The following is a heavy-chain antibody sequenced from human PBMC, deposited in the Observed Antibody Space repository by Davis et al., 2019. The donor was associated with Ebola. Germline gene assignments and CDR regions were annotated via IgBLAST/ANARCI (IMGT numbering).Heavy chain of an antibody. V-gene: IGHV3-21*01. D-gene: IGHD2-15*01. CDR3: ARERWLLLLREGMDV. Sequence: GESLKISCAASGFTFSSYSMNWVRQAPGKGLEWVSSISSGSSYIYYADSVKGRFTISRDNAKNSLYLQMNSLRAEDTAVYYCARERWLLLLREGMDVWGQGTTVTVSS. CDR1: GFTFSSYS. J-gene: IGHJ6*02. CDR2: ISSGSSYI.